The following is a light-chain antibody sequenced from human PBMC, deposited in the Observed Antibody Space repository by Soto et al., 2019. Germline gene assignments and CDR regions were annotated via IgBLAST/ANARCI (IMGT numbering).Light chain of an antibody. CDR2: RNN. CDR3: AVWDDSLSGL. V-gene: IGLV1-47*01. CDR1: SSNIGNHY. J-gene: IGLJ2*01. Sequence: QSVLTQPPSASGTPGQRVTISCSGGSSNIGNHYVYWYQLLPGTAPKLLIYRNNQRPSGVHDRFSGSKSGTSASLAISGLRSEDEADYYCAVWDDSLSGLFGGGTKLTVL.